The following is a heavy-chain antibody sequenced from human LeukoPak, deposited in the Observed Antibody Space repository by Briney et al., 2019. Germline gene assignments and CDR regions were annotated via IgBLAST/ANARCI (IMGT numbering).Heavy chain of an antibody. J-gene: IGHJ4*02. CDR1: GFTFSSFE. D-gene: IGHD6-6*01. CDR2: ISTSGSIM. V-gene: IGHV3-48*03. Sequence: GGSLRLSRAASGFTFSSFEMNWVRQAPGKGPEWVSYISTSGSIMYYADSVKGRFAVSRDNAKSSVHLQMNSLRDEDTAIYYCARGLSGRLGYWGQGTLVTVSS. CDR3: ARGLSGRLGY.